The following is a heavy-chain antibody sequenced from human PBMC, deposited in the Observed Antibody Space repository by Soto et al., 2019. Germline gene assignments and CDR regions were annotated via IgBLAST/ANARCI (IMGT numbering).Heavy chain of an antibody. V-gene: IGHV4-59*01. CDR2: IYYSGST. J-gene: IGHJ6*02. CDR3: ARAPYGVDV. Sequence: SETLSLTCTVSGGSISSYYWSWIRQPPGKGLEWIGYIYYSGSTNYNPSLKSRVTISVDTSKNQFSLKLSSVTAADTAVYYCARAPYGVDVWGQGTTVTVSS. CDR1: GGSISSYY.